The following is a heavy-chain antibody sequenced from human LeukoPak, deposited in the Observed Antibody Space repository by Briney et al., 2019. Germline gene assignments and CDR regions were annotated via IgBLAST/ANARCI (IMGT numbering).Heavy chain of an antibody. J-gene: IGHJ2*01. D-gene: IGHD4-17*01. Sequence: PSETLSLTCTVSGGSISSSSYYWGWIRQPPGRGLEWIGSIYYSGSTYYNPSLKSRVTISVDTSKNQFSLKLSSVTAADTAVYYCARGRGYGDYVYWYFDLWGRGTLVTVSS. CDR2: IYYSGST. CDR3: ARGRGYGDYVYWYFDL. CDR1: GGSISSSSYY. V-gene: IGHV4-39*01.